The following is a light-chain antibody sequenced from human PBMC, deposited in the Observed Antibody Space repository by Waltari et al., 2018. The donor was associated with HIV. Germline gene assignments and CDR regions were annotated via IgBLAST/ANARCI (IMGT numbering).Light chain of an antibody. CDR3: SSYTRSDTVV. V-gene: IGLV2-14*01. J-gene: IGLJ2*01. Sequence: QSALTQPASVSGSPGQAITISCPGTTNDIGQYNYVSWYQQHPGKAPKLMIYEVNNRPSGVSDRFSASKSGNTASLTISGLQTDDEADYYCSSYTRSDTVVFGGGTKLTVL. CDR2: EVN. CDR1: TNDIGQYNY.